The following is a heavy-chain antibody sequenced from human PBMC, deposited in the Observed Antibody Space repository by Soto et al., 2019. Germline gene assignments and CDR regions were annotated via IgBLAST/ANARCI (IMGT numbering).Heavy chain of an antibody. CDR2: IIPILGIA. Sequence: QVQLVQSGPEVKKPGSSVKVSCRASGGTFGSYIISWVRQAPGQGLEWMGRIIPILGIANYAQKFQGRVTITADKSTSTAYMELSSLRSEDTAVYYCARYTATTFYGMDVWGQGTTVTVSS. V-gene: IGHV1-69*02. CDR1: GGTFGSYI. D-gene: IGHD5-12*01. CDR3: ARYTATTFYGMDV. J-gene: IGHJ6*02.